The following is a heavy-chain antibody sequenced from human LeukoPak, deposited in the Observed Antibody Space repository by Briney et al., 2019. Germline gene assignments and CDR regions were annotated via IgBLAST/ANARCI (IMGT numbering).Heavy chain of an antibody. D-gene: IGHD4-17*01. J-gene: IGHJ6*02. V-gene: IGHV3-74*01. CDR1: GFTFSTYW. CDR2: INTDGSIT. CDR3: VRGRYGAWGYHGMDV. Sequence: GGSLRLSCAASGFTFSTYWMHWVRQAPGKGLVWVSRINTDGSITSYADSVKGRFTISRDNAKNTLYVQMNSLRAEDTAVYYCVRGRYGAWGYHGMDVWGQGTTVT.